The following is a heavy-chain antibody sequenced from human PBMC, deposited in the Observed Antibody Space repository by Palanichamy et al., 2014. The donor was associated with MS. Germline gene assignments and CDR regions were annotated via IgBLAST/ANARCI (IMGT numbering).Heavy chain of an antibody. CDR2: IYYSGST. CDR1: GGSISSGDYY. V-gene: IGHV4-30-4*01. CDR3: ARDRTEIGDYGPNYYYMDV. J-gene: IGHJ6*03. D-gene: IGHD4-17*01. Sequence: QVQLQESGPGLVKPSQTLSLTCTVSGGSISSGDYYWSWIRQPPGKGLEWIGYIYYSGSTYYNPSLKSRVTISVDTSKNQFSLKLSSVTAADTAVYYCARDRTEIGDYGPNYYYMDVWGKGTTVTVSS.